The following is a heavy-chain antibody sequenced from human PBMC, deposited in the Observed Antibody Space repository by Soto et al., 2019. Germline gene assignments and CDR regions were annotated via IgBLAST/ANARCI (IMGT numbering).Heavy chain of an antibody. D-gene: IGHD4-17*01. Sequence: ASVKVSCKASGYTFTSSGISWVRQAPGQGLGWMGWISAYNGNTDYAQKLQGRVTRTTDTSTRTADMELRSLGSDDTAVYYCASSLTVTQFDYWGQGTLVTVSS. CDR1: GYTFTSSG. CDR3: ASSLTVTQFDY. V-gene: IGHV1-18*04. J-gene: IGHJ4*02. CDR2: ISAYNGNT.